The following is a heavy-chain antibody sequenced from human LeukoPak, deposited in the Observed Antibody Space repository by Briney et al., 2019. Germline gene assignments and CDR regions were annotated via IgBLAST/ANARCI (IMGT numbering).Heavy chain of an antibody. V-gene: IGHV1-69*05. D-gene: IGHD2-2*01. CDR2: IIPIFGTA. CDR3: ARGRRQLAHNWFDP. CDR1: GGTFSSYA. J-gene: IGHJ5*02. Sequence: SVKVSCKASGGTFSSYAISWLRQAPAQGLEWMGRIIPIFGTANYAQKFQGRVTITTDESTSTAYMELSSLRSEDTAVYYCARGRRQLAHNWFDPWGQGTLVTVSS.